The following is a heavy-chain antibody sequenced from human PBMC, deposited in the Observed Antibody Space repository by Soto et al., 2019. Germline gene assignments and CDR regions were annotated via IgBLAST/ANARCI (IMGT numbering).Heavy chain of an antibody. CDR3: ARVLVGGVIVDHDAFDI. Sequence: EVQLVESGGGLVQPGGSLRLSCAASGFTVSSNYMTWVRQAPGKGLEWVSVIYSGGSKYYADSVKGRCTISRDNSKNTLYLQINSLRAEDTAGYDCARVLVGGVIVDHDAFDIWGQGTMVTVSS. CDR1: GFTVSSNY. CDR2: IYSGGSK. D-gene: IGHD3-16*02. J-gene: IGHJ3*02. V-gene: IGHV3-66*01.